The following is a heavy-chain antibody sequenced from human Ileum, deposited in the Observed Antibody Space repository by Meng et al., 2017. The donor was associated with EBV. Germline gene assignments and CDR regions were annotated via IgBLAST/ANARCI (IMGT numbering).Heavy chain of an antibody. CDR3: GRDQGRELINH. Sequence: LQVCGPALVMPSGTLSSSFTFSGDSIRRDIWWSWVRPPPGKGLEWSVEVYHRGDTNYNPSLKSRVDISVDKSKNQFYLSLFSVTAADTAVYYCGRDQGRELINHWGQGTLVTVSS. CDR2: VYHRGDT. CDR1: GDSIRRDIW. D-gene: IGHD1-7*01. V-gene: IGHV4-4*02. J-gene: IGHJ4*02.